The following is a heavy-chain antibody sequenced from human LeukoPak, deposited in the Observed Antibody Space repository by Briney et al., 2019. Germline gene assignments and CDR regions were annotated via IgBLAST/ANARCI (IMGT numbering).Heavy chain of an antibody. CDR2: ISYDGSNK. CDR1: GFTFSSYA. V-gene: IGHV3-30-3*01. D-gene: IGHD3-3*01. J-gene: IGHJ4*02. CDR3: ARARRDRVFSPIDY. Sequence: GGSLRLSCAASGFTFSSYAMHWVRQAPGKGLEWVAVISYDGSNKYYADSVKGRFTISRDNSKNTLYLQMNSLRAEDTAVYYCARARRDRVFSPIDYWGQGTLVTVSS.